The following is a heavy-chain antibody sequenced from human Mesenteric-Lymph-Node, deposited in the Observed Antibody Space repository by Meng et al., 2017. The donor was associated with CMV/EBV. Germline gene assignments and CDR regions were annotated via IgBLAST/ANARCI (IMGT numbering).Heavy chain of an antibody. CDR3: ARGGRGGIYY. V-gene: IGHV4-59*01. Sequence: SETLSLTCTVSGGSISSYYWSWIRQPPGKGLEGIGYIYYSGSTNYNPSLKSRVTISVDTSKNQFSLKLSSVTAAATAVYYCARGGRGGIYYWGQGTLVTVSS. CDR2: IYYSGST. J-gene: IGHJ4*02. D-gene: IGHD3-16*01. CDR1: GGSISSYY.